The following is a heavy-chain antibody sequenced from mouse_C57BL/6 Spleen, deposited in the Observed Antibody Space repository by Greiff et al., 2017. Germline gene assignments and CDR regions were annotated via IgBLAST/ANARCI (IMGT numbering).Heavy chain of an antibody. CDR2: IDPSDSET. CDR1: GYTFTSYW. Sequence: QVQLQQPGAELVRPGSSVKLSCKASGYTFTSYWMHWVKQRPIQGLEWIGNIDPSDSETHYNQKFKDKATLTVDKSSSTAYMQLSSLTSEDSAVDYCAREGGNHGGFAYWGQGTLVTVSA. J-gene: IGHJ3*01. V-gene: IGHV1-52*01. D-gene: IGHD2-1*01. CDR3: AREGGNHGGFAY.